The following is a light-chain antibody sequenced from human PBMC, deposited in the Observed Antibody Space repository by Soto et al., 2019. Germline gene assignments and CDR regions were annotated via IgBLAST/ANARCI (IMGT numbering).Light chain of an antibody. V-gene: IGLV1-51*02. CDR1: SSNIGNNY. Sequence: QSVLTQPPSGSAAHVQKGSISCSGSSSNIGNNYVSWYQQLPGTAPKLLIYENNKRPSGIPDRFSGSKSGTSATLGITGLQTGDEADYYCGTWDSSLSAGEVVFGGGTKVTVL. J-gene: IGLJ2*01. CDR2: ENN. CDR3: GTWDSSLSAGEVV.